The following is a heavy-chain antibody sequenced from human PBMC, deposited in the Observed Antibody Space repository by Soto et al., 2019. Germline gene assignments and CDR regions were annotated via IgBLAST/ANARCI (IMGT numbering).Heavy chain of an antibody. J-gene: IGHJ5*02. CDR1: GFTFSSYG. V-gene: IGHV3-30*18. D-gene: IGHD2-2*01. Sequence: GGSLRLSCAASGFTFSSYGMHCVRQAPGKGLEWVAVISYDGSNKYYADSVKGRFTISRDNSKNTLYLQMNSLRAEDTAVYYCAKDVGEYQLLYWFDPWGQGTLVTVSS. CDR3: AKDVGEYQLLYWFDP. CDR2: ISYDGSNK.